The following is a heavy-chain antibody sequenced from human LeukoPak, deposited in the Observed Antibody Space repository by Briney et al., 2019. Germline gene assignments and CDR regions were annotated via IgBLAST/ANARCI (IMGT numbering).Heavy chain of an antibody. CDR1: GGSISSGSYY. CDR3: ARDYCSGGSCYSAGFDY. D-gene: IGHD2-15*01. CDR2: IYTSGST. V-gene: IGHV4-61*02. J-gene: IGHJ4*02. Sequence: PSQTLSLTCTVSGGSISSGSYYWSWIRQPAGKGLEWIGRIYTSGSTNYNPSLKSRVTISVDTSKNQFSLKLSSVTAADTAVYYRARDYCSGGSCYSAGFDYWGQGTLVTVSS.